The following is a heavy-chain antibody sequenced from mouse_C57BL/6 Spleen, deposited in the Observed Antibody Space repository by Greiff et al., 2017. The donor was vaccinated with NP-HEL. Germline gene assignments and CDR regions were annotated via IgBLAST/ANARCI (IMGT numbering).Heavy chain of an antibody. CDR1: GYSITSGYY. Sequence: EVQRVESGPGLVKPSQSLSLTCSVTGYSITSGYYWNWIRQFPGNKLEWMGYISYDGSNNYNPSLKNRISITRDTSKNQFFLKLNSVTTEDTATYYCARDLGTLFDYWGQGTTLTVSS. V-gene: IGHV3-6*01. CDR3: ARDLGTLFDY. J-gene: IGHJ2*01. CDR2: ISYDGSN. D-gene: IGHD3-3*01.